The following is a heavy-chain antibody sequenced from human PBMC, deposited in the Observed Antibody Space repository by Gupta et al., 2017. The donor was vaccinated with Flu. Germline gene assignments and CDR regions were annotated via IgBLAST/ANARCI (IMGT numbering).Heavy chain of an antibody. D-gene: IGHD1-26*01. CDR2: INHRGST. J-gene: IGHJ4*02. Sequence: SFSGYYWSWIRQPPGKGLEWIGEINHRGSTNYNPSLKSRVTISGDTSKNQFSLKRSSVTAADTAVYYCARGRRVGAIPDYWGQGTRVTVSS. CDR1: SFSGYY. CDR3: ARGRRVGAIPDY. V-gene: IGHV4-34*01.